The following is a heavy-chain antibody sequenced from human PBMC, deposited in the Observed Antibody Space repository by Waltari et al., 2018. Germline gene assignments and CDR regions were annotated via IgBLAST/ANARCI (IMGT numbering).Heavy chain of an antibody. D-gene: IGHD2-2*01. CDR3: ARQRPAALVAWFDS. Sequence: LQLQESGAGQVKPSEPLSLSCTVSGDSVSRSDYYWGWIRQPPGKGLEWSGSVDDSGNSYYNPSLKSRVDISTDTSKNQLSLRLTSVTAADSAVYHCARQRPAALVAWFDSWGQGTPVIVSS. V-gene: IGHV4-39*07. CDR1: GDSVSRSDYY. J-gene: IGHJ5*01. CDR2: VDDSGNS.